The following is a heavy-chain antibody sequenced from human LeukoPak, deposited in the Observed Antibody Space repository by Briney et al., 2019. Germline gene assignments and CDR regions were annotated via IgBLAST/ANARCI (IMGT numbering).Heavy chain of an antibody. CDR3: ARERKLMGFDY. CDR1: GFTFSSYW. V-gene: IGHV3-74*01. CDR2: INSDGSST. D-gene: IGHD2-8*01. J-gene: IGHJ4*02. Sequence: GGSLRLSCAASGFTFSSYWMHWVRQAPGKGLVWVSRINSDGSSTSHADSVKGRFTISRDSAKNTVYLQMNSLRAEDTAVYYCARERKLMGFDYWGQGTLVTVSS.